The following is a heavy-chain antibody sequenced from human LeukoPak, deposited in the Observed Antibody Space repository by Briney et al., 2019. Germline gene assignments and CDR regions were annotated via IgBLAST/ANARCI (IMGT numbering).Heavy chain of an antibody. CDR2: IKPGGNEK. V-gene: IGHV3-7*03. D-gene: IGHD3-3*01. CDR3: ATFRFLGT. J-gene: IGHJ3*01. Sequence: GSLRLSCAASGFTFNNYWMNWVRQGPGKGLEGVANIKPGGNEKYYVDSVKGRFTISRDNVKNSLYLQMNSLRAEDTAIYYCATFRFLGTWGQGTMVTVSP. CDR1: GFTFNNYW.